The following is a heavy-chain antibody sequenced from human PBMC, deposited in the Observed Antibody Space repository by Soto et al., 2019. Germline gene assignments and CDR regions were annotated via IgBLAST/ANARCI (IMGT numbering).Heavy chain of an antibody. J-gene: IGHJ4*02. CDR3: AHRHRDLAGLFDS. CDR1: GFSLSTSAVG. V-gene: IGHV2-5*02. CDR2: IYGDDDK. Sequence: QITLKESGPTLVKPTQTLTLTCTFSGFSLSTSAVGVGWIRQPPGKALEWLTVIYGDDDKRSSPSLRSRLTITKDTSKTQVVLIMTNMDPVDTATYYSAHRHRDLAGLFDSWGQGTLVTVSS.